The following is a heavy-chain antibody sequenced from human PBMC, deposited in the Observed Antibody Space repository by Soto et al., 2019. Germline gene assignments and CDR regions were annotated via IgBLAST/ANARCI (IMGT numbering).Heavy chain of an antibody. CDR2: INSDTSHT. CDR1: GFTFSTYW. J-gene: IGHJ5*02. CDR3: LSDGQCLTTSCSGNWCDP. Sequence: EVQLVESGGGLVQPGGSLRLSCAASGFTFSTYWMHWIRQVPGKGLEWVSRINSDTSHTYYADSVKGRFTISRDNAKKTLHLEMNSLRAEDTAMYYCLSDGQCLTTSCSGNWCDPWGQGNLVNVPS. D-gene: IGHD2-2*01. V-gene: IGHV3-74*01.